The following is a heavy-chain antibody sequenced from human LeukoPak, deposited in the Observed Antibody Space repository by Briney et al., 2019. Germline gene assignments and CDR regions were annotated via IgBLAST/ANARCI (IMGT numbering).Heavy chain of an antibody. D-gene: IGHD3-10*01. Sequence: PGGSLRLSCAASGFTFSSYAMSWVRQAPGTGLEWVSSMSASGGSTYYADSVKGRFTISRDNSKNTLYLQMNSLRAEDTAVYYCAKKGGSGSYYFFFDYWGQGTLVTVSS. CDR2: MSASGGST. V-gene: IGHV3-23*01. CDR1: GFTFSSYA. J-gene: IGHJ4*02. CDR3: AKKGGSGSYYFFFDY.